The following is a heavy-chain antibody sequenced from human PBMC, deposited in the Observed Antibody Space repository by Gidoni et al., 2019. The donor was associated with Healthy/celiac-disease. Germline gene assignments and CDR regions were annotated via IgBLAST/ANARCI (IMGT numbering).Heavy chain of an antibody. Sequence: QVQLVQSGAEGKKPGASVKVSCKASGYTFTSYAMHWVRQAPGQRLEWMGWINAGNGNTKYSQKFQGRVSITRDTSASTAYMELSSLRSEDTAVYYCARYCSSTSCYEAFDIWGQGTMVTVSS. V-gene: IGHV1-3*01. J-gene: IGHJ3*02. CDR1: GYTFTSYA. CDR2: INAGNGNT. CDR3: ARYCSSTSCYEAFDI. D-gene: IGHD2-2*01.